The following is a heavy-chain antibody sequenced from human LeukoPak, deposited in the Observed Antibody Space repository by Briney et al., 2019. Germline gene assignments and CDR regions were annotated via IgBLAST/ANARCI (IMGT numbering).Heavy chain of an antibody. V-gene: IGHV3-23*01. J-gene: IGHJ4*02. CDR1: GFTFNNYA. Sequence: GASLRLSCAASGFTFNNYALSWVCQAQGKGLEWVSAILGSGRSAYYADSVKGRFTISRDNSKNSLFLQMNSLRVEDTALYYCSKWGDYDFLTGYYDSDFWGQGTPVTVSA. CDR2: ILGSGRSA. D-gene: IGHD3-9*01. CDR3: SKWGDYDFLTGYYDSDF.